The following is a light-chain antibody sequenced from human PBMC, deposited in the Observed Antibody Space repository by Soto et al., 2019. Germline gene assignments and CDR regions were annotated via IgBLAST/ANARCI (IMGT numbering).Light chain of an antibody. CDR3: QQYNSYRD. J-gene: IGKJ1*01. V-gene: IGKV1-9*01. Sequence: DIQLTQSPSFLSASVGDTVTITCRASQALSNYLAWYQQKPGKAPDLLIYSASTLQSGVPSRFSGSGSGTDFTLTIRNVQPDDFAIYYCQQYNSYRDFGQGTKVDI. CDR1: QALSNY. CDR2: SAS.